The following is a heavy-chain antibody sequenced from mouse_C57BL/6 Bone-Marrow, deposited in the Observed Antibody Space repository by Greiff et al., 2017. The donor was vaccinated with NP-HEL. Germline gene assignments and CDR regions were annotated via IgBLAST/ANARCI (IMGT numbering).Heavy chain of an antibody. J-gene: IGHJ3*01. CDR2: IDPENGDT. D-gene: IGHD2-4*01. Sequence: VQLQQSGAELVRPGASVKLSCTASGFNIKDDYMHWVKQRPEQGLEWIGWIDPENGDTEYASKFQGKATITAATSSNTAYLQLSSLTSEDTAVYYCTTFDYDPTWFAYWGQGTLVTVSA. CDR3: TTFDYDPTWFAY. V-gene: IGHV14-4*01. CDR1: GFNIKDDY.